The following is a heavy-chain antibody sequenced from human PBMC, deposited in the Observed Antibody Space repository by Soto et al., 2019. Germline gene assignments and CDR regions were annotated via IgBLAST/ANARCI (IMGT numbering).Heavy chain of an antibody. V-gene: IGHV4-59*01. CDR1: GGSISSYY. Sequence: ASETLSLTCTVSGGSISSYYWSWIRQPPGKGLEWIGYIYYSGSTNYNPSLKSRVTISVDTSKNQFSLKLSSVTAADTAVYYCAREGGYDSSPGVFDYWGQGTLVTVSS. D-gene: IGHD3-22*01. J-gene: IGHJ4*02. CDR2: IYYSGST. CDR3: AREGGYDSSPGVFDY.